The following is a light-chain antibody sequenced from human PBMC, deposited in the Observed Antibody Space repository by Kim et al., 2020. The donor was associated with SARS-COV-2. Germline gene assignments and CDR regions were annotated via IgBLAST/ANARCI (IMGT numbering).Light chain of an antibody. CDR3: QAWDSSTAVV. V-gene: IGLV3-1*01. J-gene: IGLJ2*01. CDR1: KLGDKY. Sequence: SYELTQPPSVSVSPGQTASITCSGDKLGDKYARWYQQKPGQSPVLVIYQDSKRPSGIPERFSGSISGNTATLTISGTQAMDEADYYCQAWDSSTAVVFGGGTQLTVL. CDR2: QDS.